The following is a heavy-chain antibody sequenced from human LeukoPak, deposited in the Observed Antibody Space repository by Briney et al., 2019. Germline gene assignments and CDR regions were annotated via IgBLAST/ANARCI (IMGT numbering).Heavy chain of an antibody. J-gene: IGHJ4*02. V-gene: IGHV4-38-2*01. Sequence: SETLSLTCAVSSYSISSGYHWGWIRQPPGKGLEWIGNIYRSGITYYKPSLKSRVTISVDTSKNHFSLKLSSVTAADTAVYYCTRVNWVVDYWGQGTLVTVSS. CDR3: TRVNWVVDY. CDR1: SYSISSGYH. CDR2: IYRSGIT. D-gene: IGHD1-1*01.